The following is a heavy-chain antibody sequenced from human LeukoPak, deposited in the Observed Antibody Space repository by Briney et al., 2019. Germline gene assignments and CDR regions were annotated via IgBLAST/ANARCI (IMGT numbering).Heavy chain of an antibody. CDR2: VILIYGKP. D-gene: IGHD7-27*01. J-gene: IGHJ6*02. CDR1: GGCFTICG. Sequence: SVKVSCNASGGCFTICGFSWVRHAHAPGLEWKGGVILIYGKPSYAQKLQGRVTITTDESTSTAYMELSSLRSEDTGVYYCARDHWGIVENGYDYFYYDMDVWGQGTTVTVSS. V-gene: IGHV1-69*05. CDR3: ARDHWGIVENGYDYFYYDMDV.